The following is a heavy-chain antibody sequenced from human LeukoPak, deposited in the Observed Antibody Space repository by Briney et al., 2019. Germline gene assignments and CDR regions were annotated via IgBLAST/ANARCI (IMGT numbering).Heavy chain of an antibody. Sequence: GASVKVSCKASGYTLTGYYMHWVRQAPGQGLEWMGWINPNSGGTNYAQKFQGRVTMTRDTSISTAYMELSRLRSDDTAVYYCARDSLGYDILTGYYRFANYFDYWGQGTLVTVPS. J-gene: IGHJ4*02. D-gene: IGHD3-9*01. CDR1: GYTLTGYY. CDR2: INPNSGGT. CDR3: ARDSLGYDILTGYYRFANYFDY. V-gene: IGHV1-2*02.